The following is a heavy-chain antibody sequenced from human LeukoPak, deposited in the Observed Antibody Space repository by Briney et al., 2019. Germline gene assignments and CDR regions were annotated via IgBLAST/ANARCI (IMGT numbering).Heavy chain of an antibody. D-gene: IGHD4-17*01. CDR1: GFTVSSNY. CDR2: IYRSTSA. CDR3: ARLNFGDDY. J-gene: IGHJ4*02. V-gene: IGHV3-66*01. Sequence: GGSLRLSCAASGFTVSSNYINWVRQAPGKGLEWVSPIYRSTSADYADSVKGRFTISRDTSMNTVYHQSNSLGAGDTAVCYCARLNFGDDYWGQGTLVTVSS.